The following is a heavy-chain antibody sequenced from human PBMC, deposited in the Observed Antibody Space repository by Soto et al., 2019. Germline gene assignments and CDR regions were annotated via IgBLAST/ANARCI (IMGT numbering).Heavy chain of an antibody. CDR3: ARDLAAAGPYYYGMDV. J-gene: IGHJ6*02. V-gene: IGHV4-31*03. CDR1: GGSISSGGYY. Sequence: QVQLQESGPGLVKPSQTLSLTCTVSGGSISSGGYYWSWIRQHPGKGLEWIGYIYYSGSTYYNPSLKGRLTISVATSKNQFSLKLSSVTAAATAVYYCARDLAAAGPYYYGMDVWGQGNTVTVSS. CDR2: IYYSGST. D-gene: IGHD6-13*01.